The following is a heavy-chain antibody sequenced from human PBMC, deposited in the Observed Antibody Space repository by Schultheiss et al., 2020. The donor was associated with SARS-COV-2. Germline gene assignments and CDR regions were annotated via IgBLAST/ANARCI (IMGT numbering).Heavy chain of an antibody. V-gene: IGHV3-NL1*01. CDR1: QFTFSSYA. CDR3: AKDDCSGGTCHYDY. CDR2: IYSGGST. D-gene: IGHD2-15*01. Sequence: GGSLRLSCAASQFTFSSYAMNWVRQAPGRGPEWVSVIYSGGSTYYADSVKGRFTISRDNSKNTLYLQMNSLRAEDTAVYYCAKDDCSGGTCHYDYWGQGTLVTVSS. J-gene: IGHJ4*02.